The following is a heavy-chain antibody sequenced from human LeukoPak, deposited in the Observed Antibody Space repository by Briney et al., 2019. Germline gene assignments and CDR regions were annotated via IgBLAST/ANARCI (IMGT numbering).Heavy chain of an antibody. D-gene: IGHD3-3*01. J-gene: IGHJ4*02. CDR1: GYTFTNYG. CDR3: ARAYDFWNGYQDDY. Sequence: GASVKVSCKASGYTFTNYGISWVRQAPGQGLEWMGWISLYNGQTMYTQKFQGRVTMTTDTSTSTAYLELRTLRSVDTAVYFCARAYDFWNGYQDDYWGQGTLVTVSS. V-gene: IGHV1-18*01. CDR2: ISLYNGQT.